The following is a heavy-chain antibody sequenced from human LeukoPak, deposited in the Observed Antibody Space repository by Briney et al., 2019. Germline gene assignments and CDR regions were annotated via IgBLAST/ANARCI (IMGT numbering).Heavy chain of an antibody. V-gene: IGHV4-59*08. Sequence: SETLSLTCTVSGGSINTYYWSWIRKPPGKGLGWIGPIYYSGSTSYNPCLKSRMTISVDTSKNQFSPKLSSATAAHPAVYFCARAHYDPGRTVVYWGQGTLVTVSS. CDR2: IYYSGST. CDR1: GGSINTYY. J-gene: IGHJ4*02. D-gene: IGHD3-10*01. CDR3: ARAHYDPGRTVVY.